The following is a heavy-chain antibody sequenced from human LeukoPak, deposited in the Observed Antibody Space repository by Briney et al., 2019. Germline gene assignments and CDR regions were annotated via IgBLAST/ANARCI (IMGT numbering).Heavy chain of an antibody. CDR2: IDWDDDK. J-gene: IGHJ4*02. V-gene: IGHV2-70*11. D-gene: IGHD6-13*01. Sequence: SGPTLVNPTQTLTLTCTFSVFSLSTSGMCVSWIRQPPGKALEWLARIDWDDDKYYSTSLKTRLTISKDTSKNQVVLTTTNMDPVDTATYYCARITPAGRQLDYWGQGTLVTVSS. CDR3: ARITPAGRQLDY. CDR1: VFSLSTSGMC.